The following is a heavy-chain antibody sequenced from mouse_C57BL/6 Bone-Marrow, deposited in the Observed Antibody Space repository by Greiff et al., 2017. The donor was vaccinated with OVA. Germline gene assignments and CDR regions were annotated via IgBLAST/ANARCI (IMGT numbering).Heavy chain of an antibody. CDR2: IYPSDSET. CDR1: GYTFTSYW. V-gene: IGHV1-61*01. Sequence: VQLQQPGAELVRPGSSVKLSCKASGYTFTSYWMDWVKQRPGQGLEWIGNIYPSDSETHYNQKFKDKATLTVDKSSSTAYMQLSSLTSEDSAVYYCARSEGYYGYDGWGGYAMDYWGQGTSVTVSS. D-gene: IGHD2-2*01. J-gene: IGHJ4*01. CDR3: ARSEGYYGYDGWGGYAMDY.